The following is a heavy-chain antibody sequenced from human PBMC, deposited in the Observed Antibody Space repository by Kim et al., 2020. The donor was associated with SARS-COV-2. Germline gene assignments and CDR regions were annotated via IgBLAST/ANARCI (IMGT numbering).Heavy chain of an antibody. Sequence: NPSLKSRVTISVDTSKNQFSLKLSSVTAADTAVYYCASTSIRDKPAALDYWGQGTLVTVSS. J-gene: IGHJ4*02. V-gene: IGHV4-34*01. D-gene: IGHD2-2*01. CDR3: ASTSIRDKPAALDY.